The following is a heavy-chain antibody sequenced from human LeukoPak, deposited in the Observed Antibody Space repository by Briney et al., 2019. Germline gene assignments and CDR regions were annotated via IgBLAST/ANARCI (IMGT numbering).Heavy chain of an antibody. CDR3: AGHSYYYSMDV. Sequence: SETLSLTCTVSGASISSYYWSWIRQPPGKGLEWIGSVYYSGTNYNPSLKSRVTISSDTSKNQFSLKLSSVTAADTAVYFCAGHSYYYSMDVWGKGTTVTVSS. CDR1: GASISSYY. V-gene: IGHV4-59*01. J-gene: IGHJ6*03. CDR2: VYYSGT.